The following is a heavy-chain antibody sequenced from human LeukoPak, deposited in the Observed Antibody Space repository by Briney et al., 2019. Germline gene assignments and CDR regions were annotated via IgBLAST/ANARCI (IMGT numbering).Heavy chain of an antibody. V-gene: IGHV1-18*01. Sequence: ASVKVSCKASGYTFTSYGISWVRQAPGQGLEWMGWISVYNGNTNYAQKLQGRVTMTTDTSTSTAYMELRSLRSEDTAVYYCARGNRLLYYYYYMDVWGKGTTVTISS. CDR2: ISVYNGNT. CDR3: ARGNRLLYYYYYMDV. D-gene: IGHD6-25*01. J-gene: IGHJ6*03. CDR1: GYTFTSYG.